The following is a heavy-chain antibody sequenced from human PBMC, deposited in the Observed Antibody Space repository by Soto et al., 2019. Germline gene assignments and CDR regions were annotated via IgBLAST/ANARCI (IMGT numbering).Heavy chain of an antibody. Sequence: SETLSLTGTVSGDSISGYYWTWIRQPAGKGLEWIGRIYSSGITNFNPSLRGRVTMSVDTPKNQFSLKVNSVTAADTAVYYCARIYDSSGYYEFDYWGQGTLVTVSS. CDR2: IYSSGIT. CDR1: GDSISGYY. CDR3: ARIYDSSGYYEFDY. D-gene: IGHD3-22*01. V-gene: IGHV4-4*07. J-gene: IGHJ4*02.